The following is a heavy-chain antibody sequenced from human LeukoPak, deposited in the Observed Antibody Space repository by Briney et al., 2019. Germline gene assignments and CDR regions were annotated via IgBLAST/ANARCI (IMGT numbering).Heavy chain of an antibody. V-gene: IGHV3-49*03. D-gene: IGHD5-24*01. Sequence: GGSLRLSCAASGFTFSNYWMSWLRQAPGKGLEWVGFIRNTVYGGTIKYAAAVKGRFTISRDDSKSIAYLQMNSLQSEDTAVYFCSRSTWRYTMDVWGQGTTVTVSS. CDR3: SRSTWRYTMDV. J-gene: IGHJ6*02. CDR2: IRNTVYGGTI. CDR1: GFTFSNYW.